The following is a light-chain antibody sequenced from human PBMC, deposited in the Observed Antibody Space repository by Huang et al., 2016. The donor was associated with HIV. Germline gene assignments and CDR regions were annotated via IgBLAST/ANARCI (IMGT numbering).Light chain of an antibody. CDR3: QQYYSIPVT. V-gene: IGKV1-NL1*01. Sequence: DIQMTQSPSSLSASVGDRVTITCRASQGISTSVAWYQQKPGKAPKLLLYAASSLESGGPSRFSGSGAGTDYTLTISSLQPEDFATDYCQQYYSIPVTFGQGTKVEIK. J-gene: IGKJ1*01. CDR1: QGISTS. CDR2: AAS.